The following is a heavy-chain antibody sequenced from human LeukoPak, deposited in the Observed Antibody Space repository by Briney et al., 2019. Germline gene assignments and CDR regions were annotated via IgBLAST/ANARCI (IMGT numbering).Heavy chain of an antibody. CDR2: IYYSGST. D-gene: IGHD3-3*01. V-gene: IGHV4-59*01. J-gene: IGHJ5*02. CDR3: ARSLTSRITIFGGVSGNWFDP. Sequence: KPSETLSLTCTVSGGSISSYYWSWIRQPPGKGLEWIGYIYYSGSTNYNPSLKSRVTISVETSKNQFSLKLSSVTAADTAVYDWARSLTSRITIFGGVSGNWFDPWGQGTLVTVSS. CDR1: GGSISSYY.